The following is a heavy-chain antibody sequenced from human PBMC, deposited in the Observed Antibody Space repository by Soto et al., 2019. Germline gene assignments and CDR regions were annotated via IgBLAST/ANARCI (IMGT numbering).Heavy chain of an antibody. V-gene: IGHV3-64*01. CDR3: ARRGYGSRWPNVYMDV. D-gene: IGHD6-13*01. Sequence: EAHLVESGGGLVQPGGSLRLSCAAYGFTFSNYERHWVRQSPGKGLEYVSGIINNGAHTDYAKSVKARFAISSDNSEYTLYLQMCSLRAADMALYYCARRGYGSRWPNVYMDVWGKGTTVTCS. CDR1: GFTFSNYE. CDR2: IINNGAHT. J-gene: IGHJ6*03.